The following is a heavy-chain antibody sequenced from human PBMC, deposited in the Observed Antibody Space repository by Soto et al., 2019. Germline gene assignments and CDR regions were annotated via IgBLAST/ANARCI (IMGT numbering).Heavy chain of an antibody. CDR3: ARERSEGYCSGGSCYYHFDY. CDR1: GGSISSYY. CDR2: IYTSGST. Sequence: PSETLSLTCTVSGGSISSYYWSWIRQPAGKGLEWIGRIYTSGSTNYNPSLKSRVTMSVDTSKNQFSLKLSSVTAADTAVYYCARERSEGYCSGGSCYYHFDYWGQGTLVTVSS. V-gene: IGHV4-4*07. J-gene: IGHJ4*02. D-gene: IGHD2-15*01.